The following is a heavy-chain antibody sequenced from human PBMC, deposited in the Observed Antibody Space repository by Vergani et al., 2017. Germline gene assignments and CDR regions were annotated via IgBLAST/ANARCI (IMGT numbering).Heavy chain of an antibody. Sequence: EVQLLESGGDLVQPGGSLRLSCAASGFTFNHYAMNWVRQAPGKGLACVSGISGSGGSTYYAGSVKGRFTISRDSSKNTLYLQMNSLSAGDTAVYYCAKANPRNSGYDYLYYYHAMDVWGQGTTVTVSS. D-gene: IGHD5-12*01. CDR2: ISGSGGST. J-gene: IGHJ6*02. CDR3: AKANPRNSGYDYLYYYHAMDV. V-gene: IGHV3-23*01. CDR1: GFTFNHYA.